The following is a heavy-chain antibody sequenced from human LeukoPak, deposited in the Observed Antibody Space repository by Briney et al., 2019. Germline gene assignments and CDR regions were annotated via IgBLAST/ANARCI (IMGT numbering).Heavy chain of an antibody. V-gene: IGHV3-7*03. CDR1: GFTFSNYW. Sequence: GGSLRLSCAASGFTFSNYWMTWVRQAPGKGLEWVANINRDGSERYYVDSVKGRFTISRDDAKSSLYLQMNSLRAEDTAVYYCARRNAMDVWGQGTTVIVYS. CDR3: ARRNAMDV. J-gene: IGHJ6*02. CDR2: INRDGSER.